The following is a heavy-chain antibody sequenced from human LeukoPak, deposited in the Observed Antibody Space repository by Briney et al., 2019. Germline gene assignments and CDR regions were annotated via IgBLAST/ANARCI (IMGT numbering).Heavy chain of an antibody. Sequence: GGSLRLSCAASGFTFSNYWMSWVRQAPGKGLEWVANIKQDGSETSYVDSMKGRFTISRDNAKNSLYLQMNSLRAEDTAVYYCVRYCTIAICSRRNFDYWGQGTLVTVSS. CDR3: VRYCTIAICSRRNFDY. CDR1: GFTFSNYW. V-gene: IGHV3-7*01. CDR2: IKQDGSET. J-gene: IGHJ4*02. D-gene: IGHD2-8*01.